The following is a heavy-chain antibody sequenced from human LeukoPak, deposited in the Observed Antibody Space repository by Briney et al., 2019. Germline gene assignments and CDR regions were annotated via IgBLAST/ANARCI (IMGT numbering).Heavy chain of an antibody. D-gene: IGHD5-18*01. CDR3: ARPVDTAFDAFDV. CDR2: INPNSGGT. CDR1: GYTFTCYY. J-gene: IGHJ3*01. V-gene: IGHV1-2*02. Sequence: ASVKVSCKASGYTFTCYYMHWVRQAPGQGLEWMGWINPNSGGTNYAQKFQDRLTITRDTSASTAYMDLSSLRSEDTAVYYCARPVDTAFDAFDVWGQGTMVTVSS.